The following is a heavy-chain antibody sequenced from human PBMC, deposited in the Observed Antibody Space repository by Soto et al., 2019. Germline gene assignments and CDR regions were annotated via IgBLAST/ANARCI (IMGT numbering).Heavy chain of an antibody. CDR1: GFTFSSYG. V-gene: IGHV3-33*01. CDR2: IWYDGSNK. CDR3: ARDRGRDSAGSYYVQRYGMDV. Sequence: PGGSLRLSCAASGFTFSSYGMHWVRQAPGKGLEWVAVIWYDGSNKYYADPVKGRFTISRDNSKNTLYLQMNSLRAEDTAVYYCARDRGRDSAGSYYVQRYGMDVWGQGTTVTVSS. D-gene: IGHD1-26*01. J-gene: IGHJ6*02.